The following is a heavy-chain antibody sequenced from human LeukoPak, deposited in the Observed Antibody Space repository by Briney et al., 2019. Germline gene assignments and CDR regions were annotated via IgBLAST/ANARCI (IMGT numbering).Heavy chain of an antibody. D-gene: IGHD6-19*01. CDR1: CGSISSYY. Sequence: SETLSLTCTVSCGSISSYYWSWIRQPPGKGLEWIGYIYYSGSTNYNPSLKSRVTISVDTSKNQFSLKLSSVTAADTAVYYCAREWRIAVAYDAFDIWGQGTMVTVSS. J-gene: IGHJ3*02. CDR3: AREWRIAVAYDAFDI. CDR2: IYYSGST. V-gene: IGHV4-59*01.